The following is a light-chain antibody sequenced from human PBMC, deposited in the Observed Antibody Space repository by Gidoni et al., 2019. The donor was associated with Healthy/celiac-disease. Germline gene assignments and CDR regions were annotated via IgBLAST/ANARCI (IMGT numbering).Light chain of an antibody. CDR1: SSDVGGYTY. CDR2: DVS. J-gene: IGLJ3*02. CDR3: SSYTSSSTWV. Sequence: QSALPQPASVSGSPGQSITISCTGTSSDVGGYTYVSWYQQHPGKAPNLMIYDVSNRPSGVSNRFSGSKSGNTASLTISGLQAEDEADYYCSSYTSSSTWVFGGGTKLTVL. V-gene: IGLV2-14*01.